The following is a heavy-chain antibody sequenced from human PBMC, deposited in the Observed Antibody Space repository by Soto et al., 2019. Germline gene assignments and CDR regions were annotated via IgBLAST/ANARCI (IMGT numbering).Heavy chain of an antibody. D-gene: IGHD3-16*02. CDR3: ARAAPHMITFGGVIVQNYGMDV. J-gene: IGHJ6*02. Sequence: SETLSLTCTVSGGSINSGGYSWTWIRQHPGKGLEWIGYIYYSGSTYYNPSLKSRVTISVDTSKNQFSLKLSSVTAADTAVYYCARAAPHMITFGGVIVQNYGMDVWGQGTTVTVSS. CDR2: IYYSGST. V-gene: IGHV4-31*03. CDR1: GGSINSGGYS.